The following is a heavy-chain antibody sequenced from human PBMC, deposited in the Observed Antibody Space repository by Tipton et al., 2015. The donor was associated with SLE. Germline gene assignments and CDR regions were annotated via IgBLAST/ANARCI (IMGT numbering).Heavy chain of an antibody. D-gene: IGHD3-16*01. CDR2: INHSGNT. CDR3: ARETRLGELYR. J-gene: IGHJ1*01. Sequence: GLVKPSETLSLTCAVYGGSFSGYYWSWIRQPPGKGLEWIGEINHSGNTNYSPSLKSRVTISVDTSKNQFSLKLSSVTAADTPVYYCARETRLGELYRWGPGPLATVSS. CDR1: GGSFSGYY. V-gene: IGHV4-34*01.